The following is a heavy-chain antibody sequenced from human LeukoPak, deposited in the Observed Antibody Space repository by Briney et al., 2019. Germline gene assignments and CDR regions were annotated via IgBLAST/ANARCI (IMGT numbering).Heavy chain of an antibody. CDR3: AREYSSGWYGGTGDY. CDR2: IYHSGST. D-gene: IGHD6-19*01. Sequence: PSETLSLTCSVSGGSISSGMYYWGWIRQPPRKGLEWIGSIYHSGSTFYNSSLKGRGTISVDTTRNQFSLNLSSVTAADTAVYYCAREYSSGWYGGTGDYWGQGTLVTVSS. J-gene: IGHJ4*02. CDR1: GGSISSGMYY. V-gene: IGHV4-39*01.